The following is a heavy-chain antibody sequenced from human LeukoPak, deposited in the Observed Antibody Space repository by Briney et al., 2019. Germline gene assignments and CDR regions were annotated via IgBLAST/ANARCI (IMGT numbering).Heavy chain of an antibody. J-gene: IGHJ3*02. D-gene: IGHD3-3*01. V-gene: IGHV3-23*01. CDR1: GFTFSSYA. CDR2: ISGSGGST. Sequence: GGSLRLSCAASGFTFSSYAMSWVRQAPGKGLELVSAISGSGGSTYYADSVKGRFTISRDNSKNTLYLQMNSLRAEDTAVYYCAKDRADFWSGRDAFDIWGQGTMVTVSS. CDR3: AKDRADFWSGRDAFDI.